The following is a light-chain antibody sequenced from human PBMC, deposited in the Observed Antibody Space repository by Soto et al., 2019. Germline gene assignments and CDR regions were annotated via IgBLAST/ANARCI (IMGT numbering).Light chain of an antibody. Sequence: QSVLTQSPSVSEAPGQRVTISCTGSSSNIGAGYEAHWYQQVPGTAPKLLIYENNNRPSGVPDRFSGSKSGTSASLAITGLQADDEAEYYCQSYDSSLSGYVFGTGTKLTVL. J-gene: IGLJ1*01. CDR3: QSYDSSLSGYV. CDR2: ENN. CDR1: SSNIGAGYE. V-gene: IGLV1-40*01.